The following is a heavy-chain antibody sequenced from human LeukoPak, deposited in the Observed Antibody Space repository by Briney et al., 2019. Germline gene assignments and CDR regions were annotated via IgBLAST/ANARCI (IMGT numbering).Heavy chain of an antibody. CDR2: INHSGST. CDR1: GGSFSGYY. V-gene: IGHV4-34*01. J-gene: IGHJ6*03. D-gene: IGHD2-2*01. CDR3: ARCLVVPRYYYYYMDV. Sequence: PSETLSLTCAVYGGSFSGYYWSWIRQPPGKGLEWIGEINHSGSTNYNPSLKSRVTISVDASKNQFSLKLSSVTAADTAVYYCARCLVVPRYYYYYMDVWGKGTTVTVSS.